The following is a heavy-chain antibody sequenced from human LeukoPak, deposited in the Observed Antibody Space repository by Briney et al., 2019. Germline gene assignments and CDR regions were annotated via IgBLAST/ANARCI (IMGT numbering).Heavy chain of an antibody. CDR1: GGSIISAGDY. Sequence: SETLSLTCTVSGGSIISAGDYWSWIRQPPGKGLEWIGYIYHSGSTYYNPSLKSRVTISVDRSKNQFSLKLSSVTAADTAVYYCARDKSLDYWGQGTLVTVSS. CDR3: ARDKSLDY. J-gene: IGHJ4*02. V-gene: IGHV4-30-2*01. CDR2: IYHSGST.